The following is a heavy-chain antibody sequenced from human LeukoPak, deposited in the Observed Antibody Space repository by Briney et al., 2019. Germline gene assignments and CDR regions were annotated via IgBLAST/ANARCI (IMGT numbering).Heavy chain of an antibody. CDR1: GGSISSGDYY. V-gene: IGHV4-30-4*01. D-gene: IGHD3-3*01. CDR2: IYYSGST. Sequence: SETLSLTCTVSGGSISSGDYYWSWIRQPPGKGLEWIGYIYYSGSTYYNPSLKSRVTISVDTSKNQFSLKLSSVTAADTAVYYCARGRRSPYDFLEWLLDYWGQGTLVTVSS. CDR3: ARGRRSPYDFLEWLLDY. J-gene: IGHJ4*02.